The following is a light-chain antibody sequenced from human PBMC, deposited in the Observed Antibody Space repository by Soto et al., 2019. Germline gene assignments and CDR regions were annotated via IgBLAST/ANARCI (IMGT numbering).Light chain of an antibody. Sequence: DIVMTQFPDSLGVSLGERATINCRSSQSLLYIANNKYYLAWYQQKPGQPPKLLISWSSARESGVPDRFSGSGSGEDFTLTISSLQAEDVGLYYCQQFYTTPPFGGGTTVELK. CDR2: WSS. V-gene: IGKV4-1*01. CDR1: QSLLYIANNKYY. CDR3: QQFYTTPP. J-gene: IGKJ4*01.